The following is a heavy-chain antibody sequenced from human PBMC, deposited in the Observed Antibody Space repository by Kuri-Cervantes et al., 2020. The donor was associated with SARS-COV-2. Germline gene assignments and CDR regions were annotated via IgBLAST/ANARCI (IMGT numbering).Heavy chain of an antibody. D-gene: IGHD3-22*01. Sequence: SCAISGDSVSSNSAAWNWIRQSPSRGLEWLGRTYYRSKWYNDYAVSVKSRITINPDTSKNQFSLQLNSVTPEDTAIYYCAKGPYNSGSHHYVMDVWGQGTTVTVSS. CDR1: GDSVSSNSAA. V-gene: IGHV6-1*01. J-gene: IGHJ6*02. CDR3: AKGPYNSGSHHYVMDV. CDR2: TYYRSKWYN.